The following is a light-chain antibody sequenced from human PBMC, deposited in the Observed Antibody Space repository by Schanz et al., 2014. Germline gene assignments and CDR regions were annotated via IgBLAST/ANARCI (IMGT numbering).Light chain of an antibody. CDR3: QQPNSTRT. CDR2: SAS. V-gene: IGKV1-6*01. J-gene: IGKJ4*01. CDR1: QDIRNH. Sequence: AIQMTQSPSSLSASVGDRVTITCRTSQDIRNHLGWYQKKPGKAPTLLISSASTLQSGVPSRFSGSGSGTDFTLSISSLQPEDFATYYCQQPNSTRTFGGGTKVEIK.